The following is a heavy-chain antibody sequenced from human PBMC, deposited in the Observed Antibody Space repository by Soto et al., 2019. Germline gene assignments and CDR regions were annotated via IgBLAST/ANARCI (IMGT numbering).Heavy chain of an antibody. V-gene: IGHV3-48*01. CDR1: GFTFSIYA. CDR2: SNGGSNYV. CDR3: VRDGKRGYAFDY. D-gene: IGHD1-1*01. J-gene: IGHJ4*02. Sequence: EVQLVESGGGLVQPGGSLRLSCEASGFTFSIYAMYWVRQPPGKGLVLLSYSNGGSNYVFYADSVRGRFTISRDNVKNSLYLQMNSMTAEETAVYYCVRDGKRGYAFDYWGQATLVTVYS.